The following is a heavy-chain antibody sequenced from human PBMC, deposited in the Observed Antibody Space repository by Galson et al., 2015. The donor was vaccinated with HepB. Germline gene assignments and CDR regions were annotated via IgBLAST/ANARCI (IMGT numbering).Heavy chain of an antibody. CDR1: GFILSNSY. CDR2: IKHDGSYK. CDR3: ATVTRAVAGSGGMY. D-gene: IGHD6-19*01. V-gene: IGHV3-7*03. J-gene: IGHJ4*02. Sequence: SLRLSCAASGFILSNSYMGWVRQAPGKGLEWVTIIKHDGSYKQYVDSVKGRFTVPRDNAKKSLSLQLDHLRADDTAVYYCATVTRAVAGSGGMYWGQGTPGTVSS.